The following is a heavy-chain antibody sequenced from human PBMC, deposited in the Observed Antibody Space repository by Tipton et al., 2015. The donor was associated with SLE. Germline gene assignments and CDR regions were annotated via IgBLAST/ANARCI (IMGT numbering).Heavy chain of an antibody. CDR1: GFNFSDSY. V-gene: IGHV3-7*01. CDR3: ARPAQSMPYYFDY. Sequence: SLRLSCAASGFNFSDSYMNWIRQAPGKGLEWVASINQDGGEKYYVDSVKGRFTISRDNAKNSLYLHMNFLRAEHTAVYSCARPAQSMPYYFDYWGQGTLVTVAS. J-gene: IGHJ4*02. CDR2: INQDGGEK. D-gene: IGHD2/OR15-2a*01.